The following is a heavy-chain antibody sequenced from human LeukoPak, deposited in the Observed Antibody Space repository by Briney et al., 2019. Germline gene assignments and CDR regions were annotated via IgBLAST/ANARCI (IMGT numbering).Heavy chain of an antibody. CDR3: ARLGDYYDSSGYFDAFDI. Sequence: SETLSLTCTVSGGSISSSSYHWGWIRQPPGKGLEWIGTIYYGGSTYYNPSLESRVTISVDTSKKQFSLKLTSVTAADAAVYYCARLGDYYDSSGYFDAFDIWGQGTMVTVFS. D-gene: IGHD3-22*01. V-gene: IGHV4-39*01. J-gene: IGHJ3*02. CDR2: IYYGGST. CDR1: GGSISSSSYH.